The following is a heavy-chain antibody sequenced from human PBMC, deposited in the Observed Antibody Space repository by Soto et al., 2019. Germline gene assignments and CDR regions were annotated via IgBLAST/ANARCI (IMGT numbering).Heavy chain of an antibody. CDR1: GYTFTSYD. CDR2: MNPNSGNT. D-gene: IGHD3-9*01. Sequence: ASVKVSCKASGYTFTSYDINWVRQATGQGLEWMGWMNPNSGNTGYAQKFQGRVTMTRNTSISTAYMELSSLRSEDTAVYYCARGFISVYDILTGSYFDYWGQGTLVTVSS. V-gene: IGHV1-8*01. CDR3: ARGFISVYDILTGSYFDY. J-gene: IGHJ4*02.